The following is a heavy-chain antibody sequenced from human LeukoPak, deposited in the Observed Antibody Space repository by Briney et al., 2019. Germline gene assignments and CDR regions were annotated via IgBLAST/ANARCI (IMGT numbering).Heavy chain of an antibody. J-gene: IGHJ4*02. V-gene: IGHV3-48*04. CDR1: GFTFSAYA. CDR2: ITTGGSSI. Sequence: GGSLTLSCAASGFTFSAYAMAWVRQAPGKGLQCISHITTGGSSIFYADSVKGRFTLSRANAKNSLYLQMNSLRAEAAAEYYCARVRYDRGWYVYWGQGAKVIVSS. CDR3: ARVRYDRGWYVY. D-gene: IGHD6-19*01.